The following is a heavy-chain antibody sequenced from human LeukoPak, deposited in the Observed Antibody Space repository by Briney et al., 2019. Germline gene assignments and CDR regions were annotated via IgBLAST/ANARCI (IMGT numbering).Heavy chain of an antibody. CDR3: AELGITMIGGV. V-gene: IGHV3-48*03. CDR2: ISSSGSTI. CDR1: GFTFSSYE. Sequence: GGSLRLSCATSGFTFSSYEMNWVRQAQGKGLEWVSYISSSGSTIYYADSVKGRFTISRDNAKNSLYLQMNSLRAEDTAVYYCAELGITMIGGVWGKGTTVTISS. J-gene: IGHJ6*04. D-gene: IGHD3-10*02.